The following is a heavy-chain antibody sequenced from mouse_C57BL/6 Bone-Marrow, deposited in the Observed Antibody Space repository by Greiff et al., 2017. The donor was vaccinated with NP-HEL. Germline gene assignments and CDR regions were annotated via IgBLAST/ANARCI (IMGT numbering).Heavy chain of an antibody. CDR2: ISSGGSYT. CDR3: ARIYDGYYYFDY. CDR1: GFTFSSYG. J-gene: IGHJ2*01. Sequence: EVHLVESGGDLVKPGGSLKLSCAASGFTFSSYGMSWVRQTPDKRLEWVATISSGGSYTYYPDSVKGRFTISRDNAKNTLYLQMSSLKSEDTAMYYCARIYDGYYYFDYWGQGTTLTVSS. V-gene: IGHV5-6*01. D-gene: IGHD2-3*01.